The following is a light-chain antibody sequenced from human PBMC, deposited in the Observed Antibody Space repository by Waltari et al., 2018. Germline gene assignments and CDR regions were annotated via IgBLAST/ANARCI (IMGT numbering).Light chain of an antibody. CDR1: QSISNW. J-gene: IGKJ4*01. CDR3: QQYNSYSLLS. CDR2: KSS. V-gene: IGKV1-5*03. Sequence: DIQMTQSPSTLSASVGDRVIISCRAIQSISNWLAWYQQRPGKAPKLLVYKSSTLESGVPSRFSGSGSGTEFTLTISSLQPEDFATYYCQQYNSYSLLSFGGGTKVEIK.